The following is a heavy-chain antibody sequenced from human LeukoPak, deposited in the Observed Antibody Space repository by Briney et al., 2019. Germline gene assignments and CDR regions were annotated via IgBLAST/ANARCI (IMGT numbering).Heavy chain of an antibody. CDR1: GRPLSIYY. Sequence: SDTLSLTCSVSGRPLSIYYWRCIRHPPGEAVEWIGYIYYSRSTNYNPSHKSRVTISVDTSKKQFSLKLSPVTAADTVEYYCGRVSGRWKLDYWGQGTLVTVSS. D-gene: IGHD1-26*01. V-gene: IGHV4-59*07. CDR3: GRVSGRWKLDY. CDR2: IYYSRST. J-gene: IGHJ4*02.